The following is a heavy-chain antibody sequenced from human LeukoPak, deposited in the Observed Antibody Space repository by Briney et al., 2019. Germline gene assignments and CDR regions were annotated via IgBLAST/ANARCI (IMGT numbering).Heavy chain of an antibody. J-gene: IGHJ3*02. Sequence: GGSLRLSCAASGFTFSSYSMNWVRQAPGKGLEWVSSISSSSSYIYYADSVKGRFTISRDNAKNSLYLQMYSLRAEDTAVYYCALITMIVVVPQHDAFDIWGQGTMVTVSS. D-gene: IGHD3-22*01. CDR2: ISSSSSYI. V-gene: IGHV3-21*01. CDR3: ALITMIVVVPQHDAFDI. CDR1: GFTFSSYS.